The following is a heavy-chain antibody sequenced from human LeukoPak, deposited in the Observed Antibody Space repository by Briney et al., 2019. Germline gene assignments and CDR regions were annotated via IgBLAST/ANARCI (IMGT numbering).Heavy chain of an antibody. CDR3: AKGNDYGDYDQQIGRY. V-gene: IGHV3-30*18. CDR1: GFTFSSYG. D-gene: IGHD4-17*01. J-gene: IGHJ4*02. CDR2: ISYDGSNK. Sequence: GGSLRLSCAASGFTFSSYGMHWVRQAPGKGLEWVAVISYDGSNKYHADSVKGRFTISRDNSKNTLYLQMNSLRAEDTAVYYCAKGNDYGDYDQQIGRYWGQGTLVTVSS.